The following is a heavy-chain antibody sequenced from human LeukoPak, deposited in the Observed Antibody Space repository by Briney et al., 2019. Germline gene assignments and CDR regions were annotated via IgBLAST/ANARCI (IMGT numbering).Heavy chain of an antibody. V-gene: IGHV3-7*01. Sequence: PGGSLRLSCEASGFIFSKYWMAWVRQAPGKGLEWVANIKQDGSDKYYEDSVKGRFNISRDNAKNSVFLRMNSLRAEDTAVYYCARVLFGDPWFTLWGQGTLVTVSS. CDR2: IKQDGSDK. J-gene: IGHJ4*02. CDR1: GFIFSKYW. D-gene: IGHD3-10*01. CDR3: ARVLFGDPWFTL.